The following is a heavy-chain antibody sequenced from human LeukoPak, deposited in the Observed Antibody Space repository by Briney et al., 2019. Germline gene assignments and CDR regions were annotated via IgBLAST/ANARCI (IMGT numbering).Heavy chain of an antibody. CDR2: INHSGST. V-gene: IGHV4-34*01. CDR3: ARHGSWDDIVVVVAATPYPGYFDY. CDR1: GRSFSGYY. J-gene: IGHJ4*02. D-gene: IGHD2-15*01. Sequence: SETLSLTCAVYGRSFSGYYWSWIRQPPGKGLEWIGEINHSGSTNYNPSLKSRVTISVDTSKNQFPLKLSSVTAADTAVYYCARHGSWDDIVVVVAATPYPGYFDYWGQGTLVTVSS.